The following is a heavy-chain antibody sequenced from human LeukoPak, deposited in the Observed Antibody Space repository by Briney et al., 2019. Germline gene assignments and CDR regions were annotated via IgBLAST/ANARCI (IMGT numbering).Heavy chain of an antibody. V-gene: IGHV3-21*01. CDR2: ISNDGKYI. J-gene: IGHJ4*02. Sequence: PGGSLRLSCAASGFTFSSYSMNWVRQAPGKGLEWVSSISNDGKYIYYADSVKGRFTISRDNAKSSLYLQMNSLRAEDTAVYYCAKDRQRTGTTRDFDYWGQGTLVTVSS. CDR3: AKDRQRTGTTRDFDY. CDR1: GFTFSSYS. D-gene: IGHD1-1*01.